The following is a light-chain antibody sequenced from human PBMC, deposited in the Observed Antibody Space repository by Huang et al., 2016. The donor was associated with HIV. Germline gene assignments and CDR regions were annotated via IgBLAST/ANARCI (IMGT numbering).Light chain of an antibody. Sequence: EIVMTQSPATLSLSPGERATLSCRASQSVNSKLAWYQQKPGQAPRLLIDGASTRATGVPGSFSGSGSGTEFTLTISSLQSEDFAVYYCQQYSKWPPNTFGQGTKLESK. J-gene: IGKJ2*01. CDR3: QQYSKWPPNT. CDR1: QSVNSK. CDR2: GAS. V-gene: IGKV3-15*01.